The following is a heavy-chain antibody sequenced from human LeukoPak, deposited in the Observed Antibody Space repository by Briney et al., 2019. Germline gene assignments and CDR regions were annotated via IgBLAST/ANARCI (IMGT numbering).Heavy chain of an antibody. V-gene: IGHV3-9*01. J-gene: IGHJ3*02. D-gene: IGHD3-10*01. Sequence: PGRSLRLSCAASGFTFDDYAMHWVRQAPGKGLEWVSGISWNSGSIGYADSVKGRFTISRDNAKNSLYLQMNSLRAEDTALYYCAKDHSTMVRGVIRPNAFDIWGQGTMVTVSS. CDR2: ISWNSGSI. CDR1: GFTFDDYA. CDR3: AKDHSTMVRGVIRPNAFDI.